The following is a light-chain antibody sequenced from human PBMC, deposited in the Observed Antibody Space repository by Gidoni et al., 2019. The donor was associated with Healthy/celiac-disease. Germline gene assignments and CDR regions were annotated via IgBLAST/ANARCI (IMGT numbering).Light chain of an antibody. V-gene: IGKV3-20*01. CDR1: QSFSSSY. Sequence: EIALTQSPGTLSLAPGESATLSCSASQSFSSSYLAWYQQKPCQAPRLLIYGASSRATGSPDRFSGSGSGSDFTLSISRLAPEDFAVYYCQQYGSSPRLTFGGGTKVEIK. CDR3: QQYGSSPRLT. J-gene: IGKJ4*01. CDR2: GAS.